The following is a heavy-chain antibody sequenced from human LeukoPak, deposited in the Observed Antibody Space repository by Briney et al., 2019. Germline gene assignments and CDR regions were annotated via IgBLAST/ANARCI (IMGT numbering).Heavy chain of an antibody. Sequence: GGSLRLSCAASGFTFDDYGMSWVRQAPGKGLEWVSGINRNGGSTGYADSVKGRFTISRDNAKNSLCLQMNSLRAEDTALYYCAREPNFYGGNYLDYWGQGTLVTVSS. V-gene: IGHV3-20*04. CDR3: AREPNFYGGNYLDY. J-gene: IGHJ4*02. CDR2: INRNGGST. CDR1: GFTFDDYG. D-gene: IGHD4-23*01.